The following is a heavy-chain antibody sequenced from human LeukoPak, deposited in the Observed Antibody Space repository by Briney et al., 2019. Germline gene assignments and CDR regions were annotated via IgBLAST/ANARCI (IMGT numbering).Heavy chain of an antibody. CDR3: ASGRTGTTRDY. CDR2: IIPIFGTA. Sequence: SVKVSCKASGGTFSSYAISWVRQAPGQGLEWMGGIIPIFGTANYAQKFQGRVTITADKSTSTAYMELSSLRSEDTAVYYCASGRTGTTRDYWGQGTLVTVSS. D-gene: IGHD1-1*01. CDR1: GGTFSSYA. J-gene: IGHJ4*02. V-gene: IGHV1-69*06.